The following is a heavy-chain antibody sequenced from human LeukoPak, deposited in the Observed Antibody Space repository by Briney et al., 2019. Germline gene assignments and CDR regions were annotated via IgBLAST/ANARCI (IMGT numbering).Heavy chain of an antibody. CDR3: ARLDYDSSGYCDY. Sequence: SETLSLTCTVSGGSISSSSYYWGWIRQPPGKGLEWIGSIYYSGSTYYNPSLKSRVTISVDTSKNQFSLKLSSVTAADTAVYYCARLDYDSSGYCDYWGQGTLVTVSS. J-gene: IGHJ4*02. CDR2: IYYSGST. D-gene: IGHD3-22*01. CDR1: GGSISSSSYY. V-gene: IGHV4-39*01.